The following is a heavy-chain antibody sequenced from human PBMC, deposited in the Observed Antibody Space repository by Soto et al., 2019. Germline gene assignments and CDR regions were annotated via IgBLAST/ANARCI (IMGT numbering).Heavy chain of an antibody. D-gene: IGHD2-21*02. CDR3: AREGGLAYCGGDCLYNWFDP. J-gene: IGHJ5*02. V-gene: IGHV4-31*03. CDR2: RSYSGST. CDR1: GGSISSGDYY. Sequence: NPSETLSLTCTVSGGSISSGDYYWSWVRQHPGKGLEWIGYRSYSGSTYYNLSLKSRVTIVVDTSRNQFSLRLSSVTAADTAVYYCAREGGLAYCGGDCLYNWFDPWGQGTLVTVSS.